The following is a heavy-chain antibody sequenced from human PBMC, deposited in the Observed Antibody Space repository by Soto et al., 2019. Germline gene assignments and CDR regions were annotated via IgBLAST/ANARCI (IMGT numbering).Heavy chain of an antibody. J-gene: IGHJ6*02. CDR3: ARHHGSPGSYFGMDV. Sequence: GESLKISCKGSGYSFTSYWINWVRQMPGRGLEWMGIIYPGDSDTRYSPSFQGQVTISVDKSINTAYLQWRGLKASDTAVYYCARHHGSPGSYFGMDVWGRGTTVTVSS. D-gene: IGHD6-13*01. CDR1: GYSFTSYW. V-gene: IGHV5-51*01. CDR2: IYPGDSDT.